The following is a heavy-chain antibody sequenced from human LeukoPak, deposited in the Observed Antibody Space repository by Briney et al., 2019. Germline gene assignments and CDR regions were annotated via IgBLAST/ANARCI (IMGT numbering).Heavy chain of an antibody. Sequence: PGRSLRLSCAPSGFTFSRHGMHWIRQAPGKGLEWVAIISNDGSRKYYAHSVEGRFTISRDNSKNTLHLQMNSLRAEDTAIYYCAKEGFDYWGQGTLVTVSS. J-gene: IGHJ4*02. V-gene: IGHV3-30*18. CDR3: AKEGFDY. CDR1: GFTFSRHG. CDR2: ISNDGSRK.